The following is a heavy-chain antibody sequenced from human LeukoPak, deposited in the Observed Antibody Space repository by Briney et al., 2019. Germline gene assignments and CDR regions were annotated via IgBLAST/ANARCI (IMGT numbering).Heavy chain of an antibody. Sequence: SQTLSLTCTVSGGSISSGGYYWSWLRQHPGKGLEWIGYIYYSGSTYYNPSLKSRVTISVDTSKNQFSLKLSSVTAADTAVYYCARMVVPDDAFDIWGQGTMVTVSS. CDR1: GGSISSGGYY. J-gene: IGHJ3*02. D-gene: IGHD2-15*01. V-gene: IGHV4-31*03. CDR2: IYYSGST. CDR3: ARMVVPDDAFDI.